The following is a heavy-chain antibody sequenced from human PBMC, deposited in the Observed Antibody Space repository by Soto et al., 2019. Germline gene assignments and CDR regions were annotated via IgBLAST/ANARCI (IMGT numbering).Heavy chain of an antibody. CDR2: ISYDGSNK. V-gene: IGHV3-30-3*01. D-gene: IGHD6-19*01. CDR1: GFTFSSYA. Sequence: GGSLRLSCAASGFTFSSYAMHWVSQAPGKGLEWVAVISYDGSNKYYADSVKGRFTITRDNSKNTLYLQMNRPRAEDTAVYYCASLPCIAVAGPGYYYGMDVWGQGTTVTVSS. CDR3: ASLPCIAVAGPGYYYGMDV. J-gene: IGHJ6*02.